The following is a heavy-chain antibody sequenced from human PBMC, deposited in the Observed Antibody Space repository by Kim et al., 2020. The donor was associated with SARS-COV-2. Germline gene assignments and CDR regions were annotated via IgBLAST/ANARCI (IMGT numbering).Heavy chain of an antibody. V-gene: IGHV3-15*01. D-gene: IGHD3-22*01. CDR3: TTGGYYDSSGYYYVPDAFDI. J-gene: IGHJ3*02. CDR2: IKSKTDGGTT. CDR1: GFTFSNAW. Sequence: GGSLRLSCAASGFTFSNAWMSWVRQAPGKGLEWVGRIKSKTDGGTTDYAAPVKGRFTISRDDSKNTLYLQMNSLKTEDTAVYYCTTGGYYDSSGYYYVPDAFDIWGQGTMVTVSS.